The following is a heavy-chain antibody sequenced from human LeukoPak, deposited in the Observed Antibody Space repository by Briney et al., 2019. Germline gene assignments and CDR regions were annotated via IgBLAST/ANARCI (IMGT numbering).Heavy chain of an antibody. CDR2: IYHSGST. CDR1: GYSISRGYY. D-gene: IGHD3-22*01. V-gene: IGHV4-38-2*01. CDR3: ARGGAYYYDSSGYQGAFDI. Sequence: PSETLSLTCAVSGYSISRGYYWGWIRQPPGKGLEWSGSIYHSGSTYYNPSLKSRVTISVDTSKNQFSLKLSSVTAADTDVYFCARGGAYYYDSSGYQGAFDIWGQGTMVTVSS. J-gene: IGHJ3*02.